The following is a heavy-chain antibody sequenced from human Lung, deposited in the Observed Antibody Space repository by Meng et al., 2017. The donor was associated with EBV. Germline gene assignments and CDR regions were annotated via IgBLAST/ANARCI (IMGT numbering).Heavy chain of an antibody. CDR1: GVSTNSGDYY. V-gene: IGHV4-30-4*01. J-gene: IGHJ4*02. Sequence: VRVRVLGPAPVTPPPTLSLPCTGSGVSTNSGDYYWSWIRQPPGKGLEWIGYIYYTGSTYYNPSLKSRVTISMDTSKNQFSLRLSSVTAADTAVYYCARNYYFDYWGQGTLVTVSS. CDR3: ARNYYFDY. CDR2: IYYTGST.